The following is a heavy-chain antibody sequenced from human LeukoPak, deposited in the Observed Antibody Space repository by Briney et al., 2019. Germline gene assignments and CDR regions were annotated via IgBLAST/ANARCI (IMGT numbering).Heavy chain of an antibody. V-gene: IGHV3-21*01. CDR3: ARDCSSSAFDI. CDR1: GFTFNIYT. Sequence: GGSLRLSCAASGFTFNIYTMTWVRQAPGKGLEWVSSIGSSSRYIYYADSVKDRFTISRDNDKNSVYLQMNSLRAEDTAVYYCARDCSSSAFDIWGQGTMVTVSS. J-gene: IGHJ3*02. CDR2: IGSSSRYI. D-gene: IGHD2-15*01.